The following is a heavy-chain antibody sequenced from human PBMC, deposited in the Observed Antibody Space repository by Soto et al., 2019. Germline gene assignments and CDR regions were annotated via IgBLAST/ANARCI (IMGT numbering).Heavy chain of an antibody. V-gene: IGHV1-69*13. J-gene: IGHJ6*02. CDR2: IIPIFGTT. D-gene: IGHD2-2*03. CDR1: GGTFSSHA. CDR3: GSVGYCSSTNCLFYYYHYGMDV. Sequence: ASVKVSCKASGGTFSSHAISWVRQAPGRGLEWMGGIIPIFGTTNYAQNFRARVTITADESTSTAYMELSSLTSEDKAVYYCGSVGYCSSTNCLFYYYHYGMDVWGQGTTVTVSS.